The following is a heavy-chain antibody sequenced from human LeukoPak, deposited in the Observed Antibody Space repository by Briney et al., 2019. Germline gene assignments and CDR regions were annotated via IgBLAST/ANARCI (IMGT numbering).Heavy chain of an antibody. CDR2: INAGNGNT. J-gene: IGHJ3*02. CDR3: ARGTPGWWLDAFDI. V-gene: IGHV1-3*01. D-gene: IGHD2-15*01. Sequence: ASVKVSCKASGGTFSSYAISWVRQAPGQGLEWMGWINAGNGNTKYSQKFQGRVTITRDTSASTAYMELSSLRSEDTAVYYCARGTPGWWLDAFDIWGQGTMVTVSS. CDR1: GGTFSSYA.